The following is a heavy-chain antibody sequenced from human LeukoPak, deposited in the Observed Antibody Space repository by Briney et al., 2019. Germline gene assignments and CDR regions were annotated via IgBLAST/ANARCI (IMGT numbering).Heavy chain of an antibody. CDR1: GFTFSSYA. V-gene: IGHV3-23*01. CDR2: ISGSGGST. Sequence: GGSLRLSCAAPGFTFSSYAMSWVRQAPGKGLEWVSAISGSGGSTYYADSVKGRFTISRDNSKNTLYLQMNSLRAEDTAVYYCARDHGGADAFDIWGQGTMVTVSS. CDR3: ARDHGGADAFDI. J-gene: IGHJ3*02.